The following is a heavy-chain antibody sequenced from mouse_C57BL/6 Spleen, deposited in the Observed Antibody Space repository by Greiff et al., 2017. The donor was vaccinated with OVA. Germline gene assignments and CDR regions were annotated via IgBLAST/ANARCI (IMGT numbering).Heavy chain of an antibody. Sequence: EVQLQQSGPELVKPGASVKISCKASGYSFTGYYMHWVKQSSEKSLEWIGEINPSTGGTSYNQKFKGKATLTVDKSSSTAYMQLKSLTSGDSAVYYCARTTGDYFDYWGQGTTLTVSS. CDR3: ARTTGDYFDY. V-gene: IGHV1-43*01. CDR1: GYSFTGYY. CDR2: INPSTGGT. J-gene: IGHJ2*01. D-gene: IGHD4-1*02.